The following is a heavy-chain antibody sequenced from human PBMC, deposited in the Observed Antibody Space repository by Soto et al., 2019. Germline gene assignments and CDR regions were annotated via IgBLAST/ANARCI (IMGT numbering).Heavy chain of an antibody. CDR2: IYYSGST. CDR1: GGSISSSSYY. J-gene: IGHJ3*02. Sequence: SETLSLTCTVSGGSISSSSYYWGWIRQPPGKGLEWIGSIYYSGSTYYNPSLKSRVTISVDTSKNQFSLKLSSVTAADTAVYYCARHEKGYYGSGSYYTIKNDAFDIWGQGTMVIVSS. CDR3: ARHEKGYYGSGSYYTIKNDAFDI. D-gene: IGHD3-10*01. V-gene: IGHV4-39*01.